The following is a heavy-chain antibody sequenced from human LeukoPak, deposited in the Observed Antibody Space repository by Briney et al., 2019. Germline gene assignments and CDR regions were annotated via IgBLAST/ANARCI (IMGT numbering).Heavy chain of an antibody. D-gene: IGHD4-17*01. V-gene: IGHV5-51*01. CDR3: ARGNYGDYARYNWFDP. CDR1: GYKFTNYW. CDR2: IFPSDSDT. J-gene: IGHJ5*02. Sequence: GESLKISCKGSGYKFTNYWIGWVRQMPGKGLEWMGIIFPSDSDTRYSPSFQGQVTISADKSINTAYLQWSSLKASDTAMYYCARGNYGDYARYNWFDPWGQGTLVTVSS.